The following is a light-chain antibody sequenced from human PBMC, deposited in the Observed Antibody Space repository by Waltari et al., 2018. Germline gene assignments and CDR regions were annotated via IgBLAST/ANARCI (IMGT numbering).Light chain of an antibody. CDR1: SSDVRGYNY. J-gene: IGLJ2*01. CDR3: SSYTSSSTL. CDR2: EVS. Sequence: QSALTQPASVSGSPGQSITISCTGTSSDVRGYNYVSWYQQHPGKAPHLMIYEVSNRPSGVSTRFSGSKSGNTASLTNSGLQAEDEADYYCSSYTSSSTLFGGGTKLTVL. V-gene: IGLV2-14*01.